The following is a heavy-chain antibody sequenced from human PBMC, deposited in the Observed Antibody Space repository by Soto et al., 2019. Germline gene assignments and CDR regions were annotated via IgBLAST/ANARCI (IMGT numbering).Heavy chain of an antibody. Sequence: SETLSLTCTVSDGSSSSSSYDWGWIRQPPGKGLAWIGSIYYSGSTYYNPSLKSRVTISVDTSTNQFSLKLSSVTAADTAVYYCVKYQLPYYHYYYMDVWGKGTAVT. D-gene: IGHD2-2*01. CDR1: DGSSSSSSYD. CDR2: IYYSGST. CDR3: VKYQLPYYHYYYMDV. V-gene: IGHV4-39*01. J-gene: IGHJ6*03.